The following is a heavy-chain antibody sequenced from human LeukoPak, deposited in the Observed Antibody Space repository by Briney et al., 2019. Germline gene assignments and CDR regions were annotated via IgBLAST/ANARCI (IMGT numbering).Heavy chain of an antibody. D-gene: IGHD3-22*01. V-gene: IGHV1-8*01. CDR2: MNPNSGNT. J-gene: IGHJ6*02. CDR3: ARGHSLYYYASSGYYSPTFFYYYYYGMDV. Sequence: ASVKVSCKASGYTFTSYDINWVRQATGQGLKWMGWMNPNSGNTGYAQKFQGRVTMTRNTSISTAYMELSSLRSEDTAVYYCARGHSLYYYASSGYYSPTFFYYYYYGMDVWGQGTTVTVSS. CDR1: GYTFTSYD.